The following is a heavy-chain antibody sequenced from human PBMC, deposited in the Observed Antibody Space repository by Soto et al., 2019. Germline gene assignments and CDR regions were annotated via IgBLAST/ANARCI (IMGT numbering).Heavy chain of an antibody. CDR3: AEAAVYGGGLWLAGS. Sequence: LRLSGAASGFRVSRYAMMWVPQPPGKGQEWVAGMTGSGGDIRYADPVKGRFTISKDNSKNTRYLQQYGMSAEDTAVYYCAEAAVYGGGLWLAGSWGQGTLVTVSS. V-gene: IGHV3-23*01. J-gene: IGHJ4*02. D-gene: IGHD2-21*01. CDR2: MTGSGGDI. CDR1: GFRVSRYA.